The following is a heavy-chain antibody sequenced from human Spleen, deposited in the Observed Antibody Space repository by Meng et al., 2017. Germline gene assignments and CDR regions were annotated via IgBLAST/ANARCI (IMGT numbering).Heavy chain of an antibody. Sequence: GSLRLSCTVSGCSISSYYWSWIRQPPGKGLEWMGYIYYSGSTNYNPSLKSRVTISVDTSKNQFSLKLSSVTAADTAVYYCAREVDTAMVSAFDIWGQGTMVTVSS. V-gene: IGHV4-59*01. CDR1: GCSISSYY. CDR3: AREVDTAMVSAFDI. J-gene: IGHJ3*02. D-gene: IGHD5-18*01. CDR2: IYYSGST.